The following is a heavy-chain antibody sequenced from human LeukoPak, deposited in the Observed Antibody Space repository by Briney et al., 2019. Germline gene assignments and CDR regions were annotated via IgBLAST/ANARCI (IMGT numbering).Heavy chain of an antibody. CDR2: IYYSGST. Sequence: PSQTLSLTCTVSGGSTSSGGYYWSWIRQHPGKGLEWIGYIYYSGSTYYNPSLKSRVTISVDTSKNQFSLKLSSVTAADTAVYYCAGGGGRIAAMYYFDYWGQGTLVTVSS. V-gene: IGHV4-31*03. CDR3: AGGGGRIAAMYYFDY. J-gene: IGHJ4*02. D-gene: IGHD6-13*01. CDR1: GGSTSSGGYY.